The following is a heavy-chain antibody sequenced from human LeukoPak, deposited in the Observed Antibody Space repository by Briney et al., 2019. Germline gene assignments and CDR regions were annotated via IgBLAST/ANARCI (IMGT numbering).Heavy chain of an antibody. CDR2: IYPTDSET. CDR1: GYRFTTDW. D-gene: IGHD1-26*01. V-gene: IGHV5-51*03. J-gene: IGHJ4*02. Sequence: GQSLKISWKGSGYRFTTDWVAWVRQMPGRGLEWMGTIYPTDSETTYSPSFQGHVTISVDKSIGIAYLHWTSLKTSDTAIYYCARGGHENFDYWGQGTLVTVSS. CDR3: ARGGHENFDY.